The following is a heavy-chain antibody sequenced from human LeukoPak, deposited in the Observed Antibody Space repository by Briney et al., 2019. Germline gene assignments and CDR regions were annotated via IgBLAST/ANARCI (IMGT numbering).Heavy chain of an antibody. D-gene: IGHD4-23*01. V-gene: IGHV5-51*01. Sequence: GESLKISCKGSGYPITNNWLGWVRRMPGKALGGMGIINPRDSETVYSPSFQGQVTMSVDKSISTAYLQWSSLKASDTAMYYCVRRDYGGHAAYFDYWGQGTLVTVSS. J-gene: IGHJ4*02. CDR3: VRRDYGGHAAYFDY. CDR1: GYPITNNW. CDR2: INPRDSET.